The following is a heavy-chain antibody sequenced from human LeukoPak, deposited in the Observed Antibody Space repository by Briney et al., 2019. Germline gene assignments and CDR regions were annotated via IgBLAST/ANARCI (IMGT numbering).Heavy chain of an antibody. CDR1: GFTFSSYS. Sequence: GSLRLSCAASGFTFSSYSMNWVRQAPGKGLEWVSSISSSSSYIHYADSVKGRFTISRDNAKNSLYLQMNSLRAEDTAVYYCARVPSTVTTRPDDYWGQGTLVTVSS. D-gene: IGHD4-17*01. J-gene: IGHJ4*02. CDR3: ARVPSTVTTRPDDY. V-gene: IGHV3-21*01. CDR2: ISSSSSYI.